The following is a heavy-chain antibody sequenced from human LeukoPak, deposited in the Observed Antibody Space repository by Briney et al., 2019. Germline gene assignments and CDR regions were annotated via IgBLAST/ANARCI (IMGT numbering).Heavy chain of an antibody. J-gene: IGHJ4*02. CDR3: ARFIAAPYYFDY. V-gene: IGHV3-23*01. CDR1: GFTFSSYA. D-gene: IGHD6-13*01. CDR2: ISGSGGST. Sequence: GGSLRLSCAASGFTFSSYAMSWVRQAPGKGLEWVSAISGSGGSTYYADSVKGRFTISRDNAKNSLYLQMNGLRAEDTAVYYCARFIAAPYYFDYWGRGTLVTVSS.